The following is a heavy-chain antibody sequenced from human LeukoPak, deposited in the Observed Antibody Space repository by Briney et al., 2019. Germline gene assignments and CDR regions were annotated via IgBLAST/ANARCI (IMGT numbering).Heavy chain of an antibody. D-gene: IGHD4-17*01. J-gene: IGHJ4*02. CDR1: GFNFNGYT. CDR2: ITSTSNYI. CDR3: ARDSHYDYGDYIFDY. V-gene: IGHV3-21*01. Sequence: GGSLRLSCAASGFNFNGYTMSWVRQAPGKGLEWVSSITSTSNYIYYADSLRGRFTISRDNAKNSLYLRMNSLRAEDTAVYYCARDSHYDYGDYIFDYWGQGTLVTVSS.